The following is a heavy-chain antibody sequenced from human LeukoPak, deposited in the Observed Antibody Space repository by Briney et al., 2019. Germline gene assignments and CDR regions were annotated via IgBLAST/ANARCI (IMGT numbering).Heavy chain of an antibody. D-gene: IGHD1-26*01. CDR2: INPSGGST. V-gene: IGHV1-46*01. J-gene: IGHJ4*02. CDR1: GHTFTSYY. Sequence: ASVNVSCKASGHTFTSYYMHWVRQAPGQGLEWMGIINPSGGSTSYAQKFQGRVTMTRDTSTSTVYMELSSLRSEDTAVYSCARVPADGATTKPFDYWGQGTLDTVSS. CDR3: ARVPADGATTKPFDY.